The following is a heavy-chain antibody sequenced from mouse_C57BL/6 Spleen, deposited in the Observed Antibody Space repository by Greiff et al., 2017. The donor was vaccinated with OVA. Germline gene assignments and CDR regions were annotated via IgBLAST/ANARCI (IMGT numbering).Heavy chain of an antibody. CDR3: ASHRNSPYFDY. V-gene: IGHV5-9*01. Sequence: EVKLMESGGGLVKPGGSLKLSCAASGFTFSSYTMSWVRQTPEKRLEWVATISGGGGNTYYPDSVKGRFTISRDNAKNTLYLHMSSLRSEDTALYYCASHRNSPYFDYWGQGTTLTVSS. J-gene: IGHJ2*01. CDR2: ISGGGGNT. CDR1: GFTFSSYT.